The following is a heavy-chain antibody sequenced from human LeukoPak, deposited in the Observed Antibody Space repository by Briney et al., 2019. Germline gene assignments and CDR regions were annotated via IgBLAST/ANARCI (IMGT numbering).Heavy chain of an antibody. CDR2: IYHSGST. CDR1: GGSISSSNW. D-gene: IGHD2-15*01. CDR3: ARDRVVVVVAAIYYYGMDV. V-gene: IGHV4-4*02. Sequence: SGTLSLTGAVSGGSISSSNWWSWVRQPPGKGLEWIGEIYHSGSTNYNPSLKSRVTISVDKSKNQFSLKLSSVTAADTAVYYCARDRVVVVVAAIYYYGMDVWGQGTTVTVSS. J-gene: IGHJ6*02.